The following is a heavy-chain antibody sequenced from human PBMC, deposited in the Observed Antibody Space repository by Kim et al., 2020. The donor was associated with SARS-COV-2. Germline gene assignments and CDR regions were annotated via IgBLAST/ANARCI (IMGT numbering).Heavy chain of an antibody. CDR3: ARVPYGDYGNYYFDY. Sequence: AHSGKGRLTISRANAKNSRSLPMNSLRDEDTAVYYCARVPYGDYGNYYFDYWGQGTLVTVSS. J-gene: IGHJ4*02. V-gene: IGHV3-48*02. D-gene: IGHD4-17*01.